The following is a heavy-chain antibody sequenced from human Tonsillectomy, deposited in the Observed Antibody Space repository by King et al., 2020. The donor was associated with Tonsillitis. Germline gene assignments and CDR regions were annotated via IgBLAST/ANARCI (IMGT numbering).Heavy chain of an antibody. CDR2: IYWDDDR. D-gene: IGHD5-12*01. V-gene: IGHV2-5*02. J-gene: IGHJ4*02. CDR3: AQRYRWLYNFDY. CDR1: GFSLTTDGVG. Sequence: ITLKDSGPTVLKPTQTLTVTCTFSGFSLTTDGVGVGWIRQPPGKAPEWLGIIYWDDDRRYSPSLQSRLTITKDTSQNQVFLTLTNVDPVDTATYFCAQRYRWLYNFDYWGQGTLVTVSS.